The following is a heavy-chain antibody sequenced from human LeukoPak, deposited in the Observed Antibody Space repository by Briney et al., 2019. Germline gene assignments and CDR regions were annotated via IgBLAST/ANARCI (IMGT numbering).Heavy chain of an antibody. J-gene: IGHJ6*03. Sequence: GGSLRLSCAASGFTFSSYEMNWVRQAPGKGLEWVSYISSSRSTIYYADSVKGRFTISRDNAKNSLYLQMNSLRAEDTAVYYCARAFPQGWGDYGYYYYMDVWGKGTTVTVSS. CDR3: ARAFPQGWGDYGYYYYMDV. CDR2: ISSSRSTI. D-gene: IGHD4-17*01. CDR1: GFTFSSYE. V-gene: IGHV3-48*03.